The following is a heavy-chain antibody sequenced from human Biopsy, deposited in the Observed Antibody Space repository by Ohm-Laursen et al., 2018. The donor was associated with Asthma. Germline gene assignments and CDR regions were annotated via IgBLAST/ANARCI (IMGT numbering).Heavy chain of an antibody. CDR3: ARHWDWGSFFDY. J-gene: IGHJ4*02. Sequence: TLSLTWSVSADSISSNNFYWGWIRQPPGKGLEWIATISYTGSTYYNPSLKSRVTISVDTSKNQFSLKLSSVTAADTAVYYCARHWDWGSFFDYWGQGTPVTVSS. CDR1: ADSISSNNFY. CDR2: ISYTGST. D-gene: IGHD7-27*01. V-gene: IGHV4-39*01.